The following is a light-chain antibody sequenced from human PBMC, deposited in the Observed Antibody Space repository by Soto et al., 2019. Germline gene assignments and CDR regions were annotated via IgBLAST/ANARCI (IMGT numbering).Light chain of an antibody. V-gene: IGKV3D-20*01. CDR1: QSVSSY. Sequence: EIVLTQSSCTLSLSTWERATLSCGASQSVSSYLAWYQQKTGLAPRLLIYDASTRATGIPDRFSGSGYGTDFTLTISRVETEDFAVYYCQQYHNSPRTFGQGTKVDIK. J-gene: IGKJ1*01. CDR2: DAS. CDR3: QQYHNSPRT.